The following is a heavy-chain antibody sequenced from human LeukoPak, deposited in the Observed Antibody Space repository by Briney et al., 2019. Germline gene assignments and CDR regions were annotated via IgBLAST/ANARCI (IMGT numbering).Heavy chain of an antibody. CDR3: ARDDYRGVTNFDP. J-gene: IGHJ5*02. Sequence: PSETLSLTCSVSGGSISPYFWSWIRQPPGKGLEWIGYISYSGSTNYNPSLKSRVTISVDTSKNQFSLQLSSVTAADTAVYYCARDDYRGVTNFDPWGQGTLVTVSS. V-gene: IGHV4-59*01. D-gene: IGHD3-10*01. CDR2: ISYSGST. CDR1: GGSISPYF.